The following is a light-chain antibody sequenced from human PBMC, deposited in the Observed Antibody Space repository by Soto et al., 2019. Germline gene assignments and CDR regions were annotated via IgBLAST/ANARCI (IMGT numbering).Light chain of an antibody. CDR2: GAS. CDR1: QSVTASF. CDR3: QHYGILLWT. V-gene: IGKV3-20*01. J-gene: IGKJ1*01. Sequence: EIVLTQSPCSLSLSPGERATLSCRASQSVTASFLAWYQQRPGQSPRLLMYGASIRATDISDRFSGGGAGTDFTLTICRLEREDFAVYYCQHYGILLWTFGRGTKVDIK.